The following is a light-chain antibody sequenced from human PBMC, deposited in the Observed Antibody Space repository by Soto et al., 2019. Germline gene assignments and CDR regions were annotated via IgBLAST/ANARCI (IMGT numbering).Light chain of an antibody. CDR1: QSVSSN. J-gene: IGKJ4*01. CDR2: DAS. V-gene: IGKV3-15*01. Sequence: EIVRTQSPVTLSVFPGERATVSCRASQSVSSNLAWYQQKPGQAPRLVIYDASTRATGIPARLSASGSGTXXXXXXSSLQYEDFAVYYCQQYIDWPLTFGGGTKVEIK. CDR3: QQYIDWPLT.